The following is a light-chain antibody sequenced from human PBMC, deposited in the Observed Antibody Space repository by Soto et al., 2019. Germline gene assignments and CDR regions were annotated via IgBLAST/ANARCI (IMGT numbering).Light chain of an antibody. CDR2: RAS. J-gene: IGKJ1*01. CDR3: QHYHNWPPWT. V-gene: IGKV3-15*01. Sequence: EIVMTQSPATLSVSPGERATLSCRASQSVSSNLAWYQQIPGQAPRLLIYRASTRATGIPARFSGSGSGTDFTLTITSLQSEDFAVYYCQHYHNWPPWTFGQGTKVEIK. CDR1: QSVSSN.